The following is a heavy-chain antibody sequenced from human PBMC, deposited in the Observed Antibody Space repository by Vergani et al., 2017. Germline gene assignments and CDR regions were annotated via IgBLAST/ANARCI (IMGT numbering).Heavy chain of an antibody. CDR1: ESSFISNE. D-gene: IGHD2-21*01. Sequence: EVMLVQSGAEVKKPGESLKISCKYSESSFISNEIAWVRQMSGKGLQWMGNINPIDSKIAYSPSFQGKAIMSLDKSITTAYLQWRSLKATDTAIYYCTRHVPCGDGACLHFDHWGQGTQVTVSS. J-gene: IGHJ4*02. V-gene: IGHV5-51*01. CDR3: TRHVPCGDGACLHFDH. CDR2: INPIDSKI.